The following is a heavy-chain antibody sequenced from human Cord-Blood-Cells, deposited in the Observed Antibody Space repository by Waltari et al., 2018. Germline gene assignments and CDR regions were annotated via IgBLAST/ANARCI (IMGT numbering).Heavy chain of an antibody. CDR3: TTDKMATY. CDR2: IKSKTDGGTT. J-gene: IGHJ4*02. V-gene: IGHV3-15*01. Sequence: EVQLVESGGGLVKPGGFLSLSCAASGFTLRNAWMSWVRQAPGKGLEVVGPIKSKTDGGTTDYAATVKGRFTISRDDSKNTLYLQMNSLKTEDTAVYYCTTDKMATYWGQGTLVTVSS. CDR1: GFTLRNAW.